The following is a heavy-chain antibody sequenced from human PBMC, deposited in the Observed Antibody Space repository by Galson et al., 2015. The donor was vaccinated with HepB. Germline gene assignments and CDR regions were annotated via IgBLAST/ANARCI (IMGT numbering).Heavy chain of an antibody. CDR1: GFTFSSYG. CDR2: ISSISSYI. Sequence: SLRLSCAASGFTFSSYGMNWVRQAPGKGLEWVSSISSISSYISYADSVKGRFTISRDNAQNSLFRQMNRLRGEATAVYYCARDFLWQHLVPQDRRDYWGQGTLVTVSS. CDR3: ARDFLWQHLVPQDRRDY. V-gene: IGHV3-21*01. D-gene: IGHD2-21*01. J-gene: IGHJ4*02.